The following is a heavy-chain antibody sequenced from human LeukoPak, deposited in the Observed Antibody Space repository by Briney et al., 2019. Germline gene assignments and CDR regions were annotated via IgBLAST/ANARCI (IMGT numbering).Heavy chain of an antibody. CDR1: GGSISSYY. CDR2: IYYSGST. J-gene: IGHJ4*02. V-gene: IGHV4-59*12. D-gene: IGHD1-26*01. Sequence: SETLSLTCTVSGGSISSYYWSWIRQPPGKGLEWIGYIYYSGSTNYNPSLKSRVTMSVDTSKNQFSLKLSSVTAADTAVYYCARFVGAIDYWGQGTLVTVSP. CDR3: ARFVGAIDY.